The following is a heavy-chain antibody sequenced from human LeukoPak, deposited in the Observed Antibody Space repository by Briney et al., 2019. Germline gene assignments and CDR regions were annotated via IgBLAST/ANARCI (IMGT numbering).Heavy chain of an antibody. J-gene: IGHJ2*01. CDR2: IKQDGSEK. D-gene: IGHD3-3*01. CDR3: ARDVIKYYDFWSGYTHWFFDL. V-gene: IGHV3-7*01. Sequence: GGSLRLSCAASGFTFSSYWMSWVRQAPGKGLEWVANIKQDGSEKYYVDSVEGRFTISRDNAKNSLYLQMNSLRAEDTAVYYCARDVIKYYDFWSGYTHWFFDLWGRGTLVTVSS. CDR1: GFTFSSYW.